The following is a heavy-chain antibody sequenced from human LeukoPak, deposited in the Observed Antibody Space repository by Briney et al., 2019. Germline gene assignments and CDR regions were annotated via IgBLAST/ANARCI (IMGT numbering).Heavy chain of an antibody. Sequence: GKSLRLSCAASGSTFRNRAIHWVRQAPGKGLEWVTVISHDGGNDYYRDSVKGRFTISRDNSKNTVVPQMNSLSPDDTAVYYCVGSPTYYYMDVWGKGTTVTVSS. CDR2: ISHDGGND. J-gene: IGHJ6*03. V-gene: IGHV3-30*04. CDR1: GSTFRNRA. CDR3: VGSPTYYYMDV. D-gene: IGHD3-10*01.